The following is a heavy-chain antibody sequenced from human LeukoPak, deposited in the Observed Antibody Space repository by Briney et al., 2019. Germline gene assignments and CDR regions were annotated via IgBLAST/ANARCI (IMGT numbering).Heavy chain of an antibody. CDR2: ISSNGGST. Sequence: PGGSLRLSCSASGFTFSSYAMRWVRQAPGKRLEYVTAISSNGGSTYYADSVKGRFTISRDNSKNTLYLQMSSLRAEDTAVYYCVTVSLQWLANFNFDYWGQGTLVTVSS. J-gene: IGHJ4*02. D-gene: IGHD6-19*01. CDR3: VTVSLQWLANFNFDY. CDR1: GFTFSSYA. V-gene: IGHV3-64D*06.